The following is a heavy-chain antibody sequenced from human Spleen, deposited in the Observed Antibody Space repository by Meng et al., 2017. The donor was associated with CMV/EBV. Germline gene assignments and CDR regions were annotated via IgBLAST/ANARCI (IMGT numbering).Heavy chain of an antibody. CDR1: GFTFSDYY. Sequence: ASGFTFSDYYMTWLRQAPGKGPEWVSYISSSGSTIYYADSVKGRFTISRDNAKNSLYLQMNSLRAEDTAVYYCARAFYDFWSGIGYWGQGTLVTVSS. CDR3: ARAFYDFWSGIGY. CDR2: ISSSGSTI. V-gene: IGHV3-11*04. J-gene: IGHJ4*02. D-gene: IGHD3-3*01.